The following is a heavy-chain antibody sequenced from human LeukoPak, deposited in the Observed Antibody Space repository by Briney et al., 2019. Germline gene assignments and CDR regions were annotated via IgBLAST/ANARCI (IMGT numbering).Heavy chain of an antibody. Sequence: SGPTLAHPTQPLTHTCTFSGVSRRTNVAVGCIRQPTGKALEFLAIIYWGDDKRYSPSLRTRLTITKSTSKDQVLLTMTDMDPVDTTTYYCAHKPAEKNYFDRWGQGTLVIVSS. CDR2: IYWGDDK. CDR3: AHKPAEKNYFDR. CDR1: GVSRRTNVA. J-gene: IGHJ5*02. V-gene: IGHV2-5*02. D-gene: IGHD1-7*01.